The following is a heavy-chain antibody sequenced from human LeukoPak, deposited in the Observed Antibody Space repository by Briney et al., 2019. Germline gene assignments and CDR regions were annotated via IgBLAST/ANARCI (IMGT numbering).Heavy chain of an antibody. CDR2: IYHSGST. J-gene: IGHJ4*02. CDR3: ARDRCTNGVCYTGGFDY. D-gene: IGHD2-8*01. Sequence: PSQTLSLTCTVSGYSISSGYYWGWSRQPPGKEREWFGSIYHSGSTYYNPSLKSRVTISVDTSKNQFSLKLSSVTAADTAVYYCARDRCTNGVCYTGGFDYWGQGTLVTVSS. CDR1: GYSISSGYY. V-gene: IGHV4-38-2*02.